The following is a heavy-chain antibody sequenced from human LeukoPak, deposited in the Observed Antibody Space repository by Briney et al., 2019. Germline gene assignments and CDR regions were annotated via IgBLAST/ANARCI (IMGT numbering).Heavy chain of an antibody. V-gene: IGHV3-23*01. J-gene: IGHJ5*02. CDR1: GFTFSSYA. D-gene: IGHD3-10*01. CDR2: ISASGGST. Sequence: QPGGSLRLSCAASGFTFSSYAMSWVRLAPGKGLEWVSSISASGGSTYYADSVKGRFTISRDNSKNTLCLQMNSLRAEDTAVYYCARCKTWFGNLAWGQGTLVTVSS. CDR3: ARCKTWFGNLA.